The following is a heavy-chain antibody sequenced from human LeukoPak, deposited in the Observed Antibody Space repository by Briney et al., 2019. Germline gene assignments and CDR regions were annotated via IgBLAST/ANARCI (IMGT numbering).Heavy chain of an antibody. CDR3: ARAAAGWLPDY. D-gene: IGHD5-24*01. Sequence: ASVKVSCKASGYTFTSYGIIWVRQAPGQGLEWMGWISAYNGNTNYAQKLQGRATMTTDTSTSTAYVELRSLRSEDTAVYYCARAAAGWLPDYWGQGTLVTVSS. V-gene: IGHV1-18*01. J-gene: IGHJ4*02. CDR1: GYTFTSYG. CDR2: ISAYNGNT.